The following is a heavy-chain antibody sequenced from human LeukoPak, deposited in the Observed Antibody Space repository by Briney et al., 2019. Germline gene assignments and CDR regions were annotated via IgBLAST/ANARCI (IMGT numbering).Heavy chain of an antibody. Sequence: GGSLRLSCAASGFTFSNAWMSWVRQAPGKGLEWVGRIKSKTDGGTTDYAAPVKGRFAISRDDSKNTLYLQMNSLKTEDTAVYYCTTTSGSYSYRYAFDIWGQGTMVPVSS. J-gene: IGHJ3*02. CDR3: TTTSGSYSYRYAFDI. D-gene: IGHD1-26*01. CDR1: GFTFSNAW. V-gene: IGHV3-15*01. CDR2: IKSKTDGGTT.